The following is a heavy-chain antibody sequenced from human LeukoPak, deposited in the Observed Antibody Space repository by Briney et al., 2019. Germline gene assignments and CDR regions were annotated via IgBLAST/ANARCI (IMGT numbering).Heavy chain of an antibody. D-gene: IGHD6-13*01. CDR1: GFTFASCA. V-gene: IGHV3-23*01. CDR3: AKSLAAARDY. CDR2: ISSSGGSA. J-gene: IGHJ4*02. Sequence: QPGGSLRLSCAASGFTFASCAMSWVRQAPGKRLEWVSGISSSGGSAYYADSVKGRFTISRDNSKNTLYLQVNSLRAEDTAVYYCAKSLAAARDYWGQGTLVTVSS.